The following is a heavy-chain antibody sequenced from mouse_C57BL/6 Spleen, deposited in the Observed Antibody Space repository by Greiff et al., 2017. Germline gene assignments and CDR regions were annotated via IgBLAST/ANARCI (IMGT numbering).Heavy chain of an antibody. J-gene: IGHJ1*03. CDR1: GYTFTSYW. Sequence: QVQLQQPGAELVRPGSSVKLSCKASGYTFTSYWMHWVKQRPIQGLEWIGNIDPSDSETHYNQKFKDKATLTVDKSSSTAYMQLSSLTSEDSAVYYCARSGVYYGSSHWYFDVGGTGTTVTVSS. V-gene: IGHV1-52*01. CDR2: IDPSDSET. CDR3: ARSGVYYGSSHWYFDV. D-gene: IGHD1-1*01.